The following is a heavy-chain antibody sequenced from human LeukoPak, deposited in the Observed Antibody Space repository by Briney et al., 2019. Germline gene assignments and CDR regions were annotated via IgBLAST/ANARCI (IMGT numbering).Heavy chain of an antibody. CDR2: MNPGGGST. CDR3: ARKVIAAAGDNWFDP. D-gene: IGHD6-13*01. V-gene: IGHV1-46*01. J-gene: IGHJ5*02. CDR1: GYTFTNYY. Sequence: ASVKVSCKASGYTFTNYYMHWVRQTPGQGLEWRAIMNPGGGSTTYAQKLQGRVTMTTDTSTSTAYMELRSLRSDDTAVYYCARKVIAAAGDNWFDPWGQGTLVTVSS.